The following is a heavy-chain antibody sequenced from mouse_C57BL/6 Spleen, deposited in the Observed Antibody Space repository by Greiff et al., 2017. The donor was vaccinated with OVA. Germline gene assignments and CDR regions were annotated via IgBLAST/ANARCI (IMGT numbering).Heavy chain of an antibody. V-gene: IGHV1-50*01. CDR2: IDPSDSYT. J-gene: IGHJ3*01. Sequence: QVPLQQPGAELVKPGASVKLSCKASGSTFTSYWMPWLKQRPGPGLEWIGEIDPSDSYTNSNQKFTGTSTLTVDPSSSTAYMQLSSLTSEDSAVYYCARTYYSNYPWFAYWGQGTLVTVSA. CDR3: ARTYYSNYPWFAY. CDR1: GSTFTSYW. D-gene: IGHD2-5*01.